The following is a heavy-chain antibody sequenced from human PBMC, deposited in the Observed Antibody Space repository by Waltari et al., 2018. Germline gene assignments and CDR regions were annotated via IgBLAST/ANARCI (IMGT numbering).Heavy chain of an antibody. J-gene: IGHJ3*02. CDR3: ARRLWTGPNIRSAYDI. Sequence: QLQLQESGPGLAKPSETLSLICIVSDDSISSSSYYWGWLRQPPGKGLEWIGSVFYTGSAYYNPSLKSRVTISVETSKKYFSLKLTSVTAADTAVYYCARRLWTGPNIRSAYDIWGQGTMVTVSS. V-gene: IGHV4-39*07. CDR2: VFYTGSA. D-gene: IGHD1-7*01. CDR1: DDSISSSSYY.